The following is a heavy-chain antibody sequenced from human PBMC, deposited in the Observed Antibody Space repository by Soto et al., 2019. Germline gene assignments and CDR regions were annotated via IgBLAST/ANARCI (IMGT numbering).Heavy chain of an antibody. CDR1: GGTFSSYA. Sequence: SVKVSCKASGGTFSSYAISWVRQAPGQGLEWMGGIIPIFGTANYAQKFQGRVTITADESTSTAYMELSSLRSEDTAVYYCAASHLGFGEFINWFDPWGQGTLVTVS. CDR3: AASHLGFGEFINWFDP. D-gene: IGHD3-10*01. J-gene: IGHJ5*02. CDR2: IIPIFGTA. V-gene: IGHV1-69*13.